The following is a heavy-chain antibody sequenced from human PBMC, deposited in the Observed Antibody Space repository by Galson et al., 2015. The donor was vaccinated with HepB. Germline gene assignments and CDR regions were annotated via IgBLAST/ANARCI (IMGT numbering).Heavy chain of an antibody. CDR3: AKSSGWLQYYIDY. Sequence: SLRLSCAASGFIVSSNFMNWVRQAPGKGLEWVSVIYSGGSTYYADSVKGRFTISRDNSKNTMHLQMNSLRAEDTAVYYCAKSSGWLQYYIDYWGQGTLVTVSS. D-gene: IGHD6-19*01. CDR2: IYSGGST. CDR1: GFIVSSNF. V-gene: IGHV3-66*01. J-gene: IGHJ4*02.